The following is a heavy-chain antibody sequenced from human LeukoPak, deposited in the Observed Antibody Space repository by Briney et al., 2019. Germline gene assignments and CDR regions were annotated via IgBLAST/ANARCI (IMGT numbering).Heavy chain of an antibody. CDR1: GFTFSSYS. Sequence: GGSLRLSCAASGFTFSSYSMNWVRQAPGKGLEWVSSISSSSSYIYYADSVKGRFTISRDNAKNSLYLQMNSLRAEDTAVYYCARENAVGATTNWFDPWGQGTLVTVSS. CDR3: ARENAVGATTNWFDP. J-gene: IGHJ5*02. CDR2: ISSSSSYI. D-gene: IGHD1-26*01. V-gene: IGHV3-21*01.